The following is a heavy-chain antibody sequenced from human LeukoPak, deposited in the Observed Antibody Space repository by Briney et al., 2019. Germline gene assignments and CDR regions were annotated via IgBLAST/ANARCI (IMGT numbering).Heavy chain of an antibody. Sequence: PSETLSLTCTVSGDSISSYYWSWIRQPPGKGLEWIGYIYTSGGTSYIPSLKGRVTISIDTSKNQFSLKLSSVTAADSDVYCCARLTRLSTSPDRYYLDYWGQGTLVTVSS. J-gene: IGHJ4*02. CDR3: ARLTRLSTSPDRYYLDY. CDR1: GDSISSYY. V-gene: IGHV4-4*09. D-gene: IGHD6-6*01. CDR2: IYTSGGT.